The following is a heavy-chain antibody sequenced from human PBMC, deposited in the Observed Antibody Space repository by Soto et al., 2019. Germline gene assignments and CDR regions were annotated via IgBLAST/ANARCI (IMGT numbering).Heavy chain of an antibody. Sequence: GESLKISCKGSGYSFTSYWIGWVRQMPGKGLEWMGIIYPGDSDTRYGPSFQGQVTISADKSISTAYLQWSSLKASDTAMYYCARLRGSSGWYYYYGMDVWGQGTTVTVSS. CDR2: IYPGDSDT. CDR3: ARLRGSSGWYYYYGMDV. CDR1: GYSFTSYW. V-gene: IGHV5-51*01. D-gene: IGHD6-19*01. J-gene: IGHJ6*02.